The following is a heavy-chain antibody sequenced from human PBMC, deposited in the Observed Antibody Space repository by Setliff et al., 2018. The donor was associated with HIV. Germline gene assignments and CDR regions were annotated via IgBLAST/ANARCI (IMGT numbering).Heavy chain of an antibody. J-gene: IGHJ6*02. Sequence: ASVKVSCKASGYTFTAYYMHWVRQAPGQGLEWMGRIIPSSGGTNYAQEFQGRVTMTRDTSISTAYMELSRLRSDDTAVYYCARDAWVEFLEWTFYGMDVWGQGTTVTVSS. CDR3: ARDAWVEFLEWTFYGMDV. D-gene: IGHD3-3*02. CDR1: GYTFTAYY. V-gene: IGHV1-2*06. CDR2: IIPSSGGT.